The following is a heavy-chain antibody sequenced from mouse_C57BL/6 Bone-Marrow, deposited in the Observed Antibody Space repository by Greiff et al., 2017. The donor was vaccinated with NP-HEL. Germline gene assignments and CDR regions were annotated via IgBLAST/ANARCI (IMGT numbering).Heavy chain of an antibody. J-gene: IGHJ4*01. V-gene: IGHV1-42*01. Sequence: VHVKQSGPELVKPGASVKISCKASGYSFTGYYMNWVKQSPEKSLEWIGEINPSTGGTTYNQKFKAKATLTVDKSSSTAYMQLKSLTSEDSAVYYCARLRDSPYYAMDYWGQGTSVTVSS. CDR1: GYSFTGYY. CDR2: INPSTGGT. CDR3: ARLRDSPYYAMDY.